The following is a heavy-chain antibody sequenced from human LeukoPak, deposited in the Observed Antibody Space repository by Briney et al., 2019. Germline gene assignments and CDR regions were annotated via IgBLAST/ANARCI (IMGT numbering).Heavy chain of an antibody. CDR3: ARGGGDYNPFDY. V-gene: IGHV4-61*02. D-gene: IGHD4-11*01. J-gene: IGHJ4*02. Sequence: SETLSLTCTVSGGSISSGSYYWSWIRQPAGKGLEWIGRIYTSGSTNYNPSLKSRVTISVDTSKNQFSLKLSSVTAADTAVYYCARGGGDYNPFDYWGQGTLVTVSS. CDR1: GGSISSGSYY. CDR2: IYTSGST.